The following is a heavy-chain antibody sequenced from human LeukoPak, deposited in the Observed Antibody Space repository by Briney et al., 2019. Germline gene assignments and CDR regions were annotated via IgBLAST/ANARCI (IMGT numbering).Heavy chain of an antibody. CDR2: INPSGRST. D-gene: IGHD6-13*01. CDR1: GYSITDYY. V-gene: IGHV1-46*01. Sequence: ASLKVSCKAYGYSITDYYGHWVRQAPGQGLEWMGIINPSGRSTTNAQKFQGRVTLTRDTSTNTIYMELSSLRSDDTAVYYCARDAEGGSSWYDYWGQGTLVTVSS. J-gene: IGHJ4*02. CDR3: ARDAEGGSSWYDY.